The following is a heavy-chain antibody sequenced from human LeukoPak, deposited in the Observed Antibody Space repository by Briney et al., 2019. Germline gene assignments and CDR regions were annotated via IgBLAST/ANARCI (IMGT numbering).Heavy chain of an antibody. CDR1: GYTFTSYG. D-gene: IGHD2-8*01. CDR3: ARDPLYEHQSVADY. J-gene: IGHJ4*02. V-gene: IGHV1-18*01. Sequence: GASVKVSCKASGYTFTSYGISWVRQAPRQGLEWMGWISAYNGNTNYAQKLQGRVTMTTDTSTSTAYMELRSLRSDDTAAYYCARDPLYEHQSVADYWGQGTLVTVSS. CDR2: ISAYNGNT.